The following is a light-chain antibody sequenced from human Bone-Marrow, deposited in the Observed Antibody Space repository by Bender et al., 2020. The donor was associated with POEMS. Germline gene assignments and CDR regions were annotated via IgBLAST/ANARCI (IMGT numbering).Light chain of an antibody. CDR1: SSDVGAYNY. V-gene: IGLV2-14*03. J-gene: IGLJ2*01. CDR3: SSYSSSNTFVL. Sequence: QSALTQPASVSGSPGQSITISCTGSSSDVGAYNYVSWYQQHPGEAPRLMIYDVSDRPSGVSHRFSGSKSGNTASLSISGLQTEDEADYYCSSYSSSNTFVLFGGGTKLTVL. CDR2: DVS.